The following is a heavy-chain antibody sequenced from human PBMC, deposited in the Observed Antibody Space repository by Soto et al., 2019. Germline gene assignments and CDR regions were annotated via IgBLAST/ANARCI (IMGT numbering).Heavy chain of an antibody. CDR3: ARGLRYCSGGSCNNWFDP. CDR2: MNPNSGNT. Sequence: QVQLVQSGAEVKKPGASVKVSCKASGYTFTSYDINWVRQAPGQGLEWMGWMNPNSGNTGYAQKFQGRDTMTRNTSISTAYMELSSLRSEDTAVYYCARGLRYCSGGSCNNWFDPWGQGTLVTVSS. J-gene: IGHJ5*02. D-gene: IGHD2-15*01. V-gene: IGHV1-8*01. CDR1: GYTFTSYD.